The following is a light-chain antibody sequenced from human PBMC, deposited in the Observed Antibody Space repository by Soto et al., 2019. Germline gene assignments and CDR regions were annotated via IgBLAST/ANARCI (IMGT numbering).Light chain of an antibody. V-gene: IGKV3-15*01. J-gene: IGKJ1*01. CDR1: QSVRSN. Sequence: MNKSAATLSVSTGERATLSCMASQSVRSNLAWYQQKPGQPPRLLIYDASTRATRIPSRFSGSGSGTEFTLTISSLQSEDFAVYYCQQYDNWPRTFGQGSKV. CDR2: DAS. CDR3: QQYDNWPRT.